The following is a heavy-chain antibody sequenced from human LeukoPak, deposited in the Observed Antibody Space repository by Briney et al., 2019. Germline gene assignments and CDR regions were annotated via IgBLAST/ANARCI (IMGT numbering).Heavy chain of an antibody. CDR3: ARDPGYCSGGSCQYYYYYYMDV. Sequence: GGSLRLSCAASEFSVGSNYMTWVRQAPGKGLEWVSLIYSGGSTYYADSVKGRFTISRDNSKNTLYLQMNSLRAEDTAVYYCARDPGYCSGGSCQYYYYYYMDVWGKGTTVTVSS. CDR1: EFSVGSNY. CDR2: IYSGGST. J-gene: IGHJ6*03. D-gene: IGHD2-15*01. V-gene: IGHV3-66*01.